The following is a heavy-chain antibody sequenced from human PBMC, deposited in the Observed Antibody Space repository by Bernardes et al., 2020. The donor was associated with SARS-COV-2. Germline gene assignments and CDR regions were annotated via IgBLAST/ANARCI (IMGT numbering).Heavy chain of an antibody. Sequence: GSLRLSCAASGFTFRDYTMHWVRQAPGKGLEWVAVIWHDGSREYYVDSVKGRIAISRDNSNNTLYLQMNNLRVEDTALYRCATEDGEWLESWGQGTLVTVSS. D-gene: IGHD4-17*01. CDR2: IWHDGSRE. CDR3: ATEDGEWLES. CDR1: GFTFRDYT. V-gene: IGHV3-33*01. J-gene: IGHJ5*01.